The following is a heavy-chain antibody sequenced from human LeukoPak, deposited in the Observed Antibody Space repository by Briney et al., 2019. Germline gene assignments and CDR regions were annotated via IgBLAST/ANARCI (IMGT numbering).Heavy chain of an antibody. J-gene: IGHJ3*01. D-gene: IGHD3-10*01. CDR3: ASDSISINAFDA. CDR1: GGSFTTHY. Sequence: SETLSLTCTVSGGSFTTHYWSWIRQPPGKGLEWIGYISYIGSTNYNPSLKSRVTISIDTSKNEVSLMLTSVTAVDTAVYYCASDSISINAFDAWGQGTMVTVSS. V-gene: IGHV4-59*11. CDR2: ISYIGST.